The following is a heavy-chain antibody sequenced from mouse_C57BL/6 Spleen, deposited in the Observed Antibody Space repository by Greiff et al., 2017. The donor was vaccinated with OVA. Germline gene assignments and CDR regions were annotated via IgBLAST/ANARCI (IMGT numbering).Heavy chain of an antibody. CDR1: GFTFSSYA. V-gene: IGHV5-4*01. CDR3: AREGYDNAY. J-gene: IGHJ3*01. CDR2: ISDGGSYT. D-gene: IGHD2-10*02. Sequence: EVMLVESGGGLVKPGGSLKLSCAASGFTFSSYAMSWVRQTPEKRLEWVATISDGGSYTYYPENVKGRFTISRDNAKNNLYLQMSHLKSEDTAMYYCAREGYDNAYWGQGTLVTVSA.